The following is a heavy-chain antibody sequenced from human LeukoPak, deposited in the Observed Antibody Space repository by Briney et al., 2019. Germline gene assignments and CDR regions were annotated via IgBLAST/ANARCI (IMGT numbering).Heavy chain of an antibody. J-gene: IGHJ6*03. Sequence: ASVKVSCKASGYTFSDYDVNWVRQALGQGLEWMGWMNPTSGDTGYAQKFQGRVTMTRSMSRNTAYMELSRLRSEDTAVYFCARVVMKAFYYFYMDVWGKGTTIIISS. CDR1: GYTFSDYD. V-gene: IGHV1-8*01. CDR3: ARVVMKAFYYFYMDV. D-gene: IGHD2-21*01. CDR2: MNPTSGDT.